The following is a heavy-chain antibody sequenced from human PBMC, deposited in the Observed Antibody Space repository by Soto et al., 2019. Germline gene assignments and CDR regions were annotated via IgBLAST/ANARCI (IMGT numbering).Heavy chain of an antibody. V-gene: IGHV3-15*07. Sequence: GGSLRLSCAASGFTFSNAWMNWVRQAPGKGLEWVGRIKSKTDGGTTDYAAPVKGRFTISRDDSKNTLYLQMNSLKTEDTAVYYCTTEEYSWTIFGVVTHNWFDPWGQGTLVTVSS. CDR1: GFTFSNAW. D-gene: IGHD3-3*01. CDR2: IKSKTDGGTT. J-gene: IGHJ5*02. CDR3: TTEEYSWTIFGVVTHNWFDP.